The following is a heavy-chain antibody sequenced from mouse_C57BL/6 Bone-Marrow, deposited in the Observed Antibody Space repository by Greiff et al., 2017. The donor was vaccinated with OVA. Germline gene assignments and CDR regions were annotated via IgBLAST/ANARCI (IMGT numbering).Heavy chain of an antibody. J-gene: IGHJ1*03. CDR2: IDPSDSET. CDR1: GYTFTSYW. V-gene: IGHV1-52*01. Sequence: QVQLQQPGAELVRPGSSVKLSCKASGYTFTSYWMHWVKQRPIQGLEWIGNIDPSDSETHYNQKFKDKATLTVDKSSSTAYMQLSSLTSEDSAVYYCARSGTTVVDWYFDVWGTGTTVTVSS. D-gene: IGHD1-1*01. CDR3: ARSGTTVVDWYFDV.